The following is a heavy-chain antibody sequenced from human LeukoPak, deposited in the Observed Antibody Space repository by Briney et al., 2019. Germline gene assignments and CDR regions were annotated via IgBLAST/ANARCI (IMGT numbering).Heavy chain of an antibody. CDR3: ATDDVTTGTKTALGY. CDR1: GFTFTSSA. V-gene: IGHV1-58*01. CDR2: IVVGSGNT. D-gene: IGHD1-1*01. J-gene: IGHJ4*02. Sequence: SVKVSCKASGFTFTSSAVQWVRQARGQGLEWIGWIVVGSGNTNYAQKFQERVTINRDMSTSTAYMELSSLRSEDTAVYYCATDDVTTGTKTALGYWGQGTLVTVSS.